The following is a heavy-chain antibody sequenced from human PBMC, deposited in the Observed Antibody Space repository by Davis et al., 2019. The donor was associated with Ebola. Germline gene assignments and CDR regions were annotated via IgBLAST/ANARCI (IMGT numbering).Heavy chain of an antibody. Sequence: GESLKISCTGSGFSFSIYAMSWVRQPPGKGLEWISNICGSGGNTNYADPVKGRFTISRDNAKNSLYLQMNSLRAEDTAVYYCARVLQDPYSGYDLGGPDYWGQGTLVTVSS. D-gene: IGHD5-12*01. CDR1: GFSFSIYA. CDR2: ICGSGGNT. J-gene: IGHJ4*02. V-gene: IGHV3-23*01. CDR3: ARVLQDPYSGYDLGGPDY.